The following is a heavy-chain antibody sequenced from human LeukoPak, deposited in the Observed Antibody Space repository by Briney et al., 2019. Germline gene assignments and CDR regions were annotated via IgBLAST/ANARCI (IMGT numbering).Heavy chain of an antibody. CDR3: ARRAYYYDSSGYHHNWFDP. CDR1: GGTFSSYA. CDR2: IIPIFGTA. V-gene: IGHV1-69*05. D-gene: IGHD3-22*01. Sequence: SVKVSCKASGGTFSSYAISWVRQAPGQGLEWTGRIIPIFGTANYAQKFQGRVTITTDESTSTAYMELSSLRSEDTAVYYCARRAYYYDSSGYHHNWFDPWGQGTLVTVSS. J-gene: IGHJ5*02.